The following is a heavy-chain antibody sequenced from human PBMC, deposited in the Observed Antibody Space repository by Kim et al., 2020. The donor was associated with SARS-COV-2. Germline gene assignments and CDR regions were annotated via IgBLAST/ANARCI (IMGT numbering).Heavy chain of an antibody. J-gene: IGHJ4*01. CDR3: AGVGRSSGSYYFDF. CDR1: GDSVSSNSYY. CDR2: IYHNGRT. V-gene: IGHV4-61*01. D-gene: IGHD1-26*01. Sequence: SETLSLTCTVSGDSVSSNSYYWSWIRQPPGKGLEWHGYIYHNGRTNYNPSLKSRVTVSVDTSKYQFSLRLRSVTAADTAVYYGAGVGRSSGSYYFDFW.